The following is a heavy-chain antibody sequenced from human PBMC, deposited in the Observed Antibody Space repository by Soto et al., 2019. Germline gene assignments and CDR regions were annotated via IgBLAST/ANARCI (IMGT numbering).Heavy chain of an antibody. D-gene: IGHD6-6*01. V-gene: IGHV4-39*02. Sequence: SETLSLTCTVSGGSISSSSYYWGWIRQPPGKGLEWIGSIYYSGSTYYNPSLKSRVTISVDTSKNQFSLKLSPVTAVDTAVYYCAKDLVGTIAARLYYYYYYGMDVWGQGTTVTVSS. CDR3: AKDLVGTIAARLYYYYYYGMDV. CDR2: IYYSGST. J-gene: IGHJ6*02. CDR1: GGSISSSSYY.